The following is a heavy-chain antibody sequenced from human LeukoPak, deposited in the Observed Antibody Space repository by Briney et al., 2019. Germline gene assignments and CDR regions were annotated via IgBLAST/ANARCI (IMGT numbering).Heavy chain of an antibody. Sequence: ASVKVSCKASGYTFSSYYMHRVRQAPGQGLEWMGIINPSGGSTTYAQKFQGRVTMTRDTSTSTVYMELSSLRSEDTAVYYCARDVHMTTMTTGPLNYWGQGTLVTVSS. J-gene: IGHJ4*02. D-gene: IGHD4-17*01. CDR2: INPSGGST. V-gene: IGHV1-46*01. CDR3: ARDVHMTTMTTGPLNY. CDR1: GYTFSSYY.